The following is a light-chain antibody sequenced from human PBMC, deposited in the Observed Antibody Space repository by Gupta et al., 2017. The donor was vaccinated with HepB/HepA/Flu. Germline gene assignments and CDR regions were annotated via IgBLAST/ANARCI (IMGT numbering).Light chain of an antibody. CDR3: CSYAGSYTLAV. Sequence: VTISCTGTSSDVGGYNYVSWYKQHPGKAPKLMIYDVSKRPSGVPDRFSGSKSGNTASLTISGLQAEDEADYYCCSYAGSYTLAVFGGGTKLTVL. CDR1: SSDVGGYNY. CDR2: DVS. V-gene: IGLV2-11*01. J-gene: IGLJ2*01.